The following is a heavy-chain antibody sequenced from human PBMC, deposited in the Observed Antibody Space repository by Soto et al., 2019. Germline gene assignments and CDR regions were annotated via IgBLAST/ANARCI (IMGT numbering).Heavy chain of an antibody. Sequence: QITLKESGPTLVKPTQTLTLTCTFSGFSLSTSGVGVGWIRQPPGKALEWLAFLYWDDDKRYSPSLKSRLNMPNDTSKNHVHLTMTIMDPVDTATYYCARTSVNWGSRGLVDYWGQGTLVTVAS. CDR2: LYWDDDK. J-gene: IGHJ4*02. V-gene: IGHV2-5*02. CDR1: GFSLSTSGVG. CDR3: ARTSVNWGSRGLVDY. D-gene: IGHD7-27*01.